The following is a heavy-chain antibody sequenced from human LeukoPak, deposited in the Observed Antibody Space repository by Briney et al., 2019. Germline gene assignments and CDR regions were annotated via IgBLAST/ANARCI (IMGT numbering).Heavy chain of an antibody. Sequence: GGSLRLSCVASGFTFRSHGMHWVRQAPGKGLERVAVIWYDGSNEYFADSVKGRFTISRDNSKNILYLQVNSLRAEDTAVYYCASDIASTRMDVWGQGTTVSVSS. CDR2: IWYDGSNE. J-gene: IGHJ6*02. CDR3: ASDIASTRMDV. CDR1: GFTFRSHG. V-gene: IGHV3-33*01. D-gene: IGHD2-15*01.